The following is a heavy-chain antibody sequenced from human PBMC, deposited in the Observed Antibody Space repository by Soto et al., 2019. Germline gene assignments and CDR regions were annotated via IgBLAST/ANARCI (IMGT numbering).Heavy chain of an antibody. Sequence: QVQLVQSGAEVKKPGASVKVSCKASGYTFTNYYMHWVRQAPGQGLEWMGVINPSSFSASYTQKFERIVTMTSDTSTTTVYMELSSLRSEDTAVYYCARDLIAYCGGDCYTPDYWGQGTLVTVSS. CDR3: ARDLIAYCGGDCYTPDY. CDR1: GYTFTNYY. J-gene: IGHJ4*02. V-gene: IGHV1-46*01. CDR2: INPSSFSA. D-gene: IGHD2-21*02.